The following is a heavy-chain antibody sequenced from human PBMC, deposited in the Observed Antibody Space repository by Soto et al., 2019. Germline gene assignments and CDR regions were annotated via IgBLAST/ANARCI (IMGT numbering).Heavy chain of an antibody. J-gene: IGHJ4*02. CDR2: INADGTST. Sequence: PGGSLRLSCAASGFTFSNSLMHWVRQFSGKGLEWVSRINADGTSTSYADSVKGRFTISRDNAKNTLYLHVNSLRAEDTAVYYCVKVLARGVGVPRFYFDSWGQGALVTVS. CDR1: GFTFSNSL. D-gene: IGHD2-2*01. CDR3: VKVLARGVGVPRFYFDS. V-gene: IGHV3-74*01.